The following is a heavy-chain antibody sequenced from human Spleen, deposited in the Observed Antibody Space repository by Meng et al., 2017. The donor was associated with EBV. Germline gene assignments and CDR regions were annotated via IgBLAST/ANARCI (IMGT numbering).Heavy chain of an antibody. CDR2: TNEDGGIT. CDR3: SRDLAGSYDD. CDR1: GFTFRNYW. Sequence: VKLVESGGALVQPGGSLRLSCATSGFTFRNYWMHWVRQVPGKGLLWVSRTNEDGGITTYADSVRGRFLISRDNTKNTLYLQMNSLRVEDTAVYFCSRDLAGSYDDWGQGTLVTVSS. J-gene: IGHJ4*02. V-gene: IGHV3-74*01. D-gene: IGHD6-25*01.